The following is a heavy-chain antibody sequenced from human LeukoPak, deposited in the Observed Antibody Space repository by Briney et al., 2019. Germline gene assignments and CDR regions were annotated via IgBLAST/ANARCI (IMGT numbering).Heavy chain of an antibody. CDR1: GYTFTSYY. J-gene: IGHJ4*02. CDR3: ARWTQWLVPGGDY. V-gene: IGHV1-46*01. D-gene: IGHD6-19*01. Sequence: ASVKVSCKAPGYTFTSYYMHWVRQAPGQGLEWMGIINPSGGSTSYAQKFQGRVTMTRGMSTSTVYMELSSLRSEDTAVYYCARWTQWLVPGGDYWGQGTLVTVSS. CDR2: INPSGGST.